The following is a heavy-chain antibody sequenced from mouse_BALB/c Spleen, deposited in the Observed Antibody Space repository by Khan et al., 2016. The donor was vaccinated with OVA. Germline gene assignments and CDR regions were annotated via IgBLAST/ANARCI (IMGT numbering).Heavy chain of an antibody. D-gene: IGHD1-1*02. CDR2: IWGGGST. J-gene: IGHJ4*01. CDR1: GFSLTDYG. Sequence: QVQLKESGPGLVAPSQSLSITCTVSGFSLTDYGVSWIRQPPGKGLEWLGVIWGGGSTYYNSALKSRLSISKDNSKSQVFLKMNSLQTDDTAMYFCAKGLWSYYFALDYWGQGTSVTVSS. CDR3: AKGLWSYYFALDY. V-gene: IGHV2-6-5*01.